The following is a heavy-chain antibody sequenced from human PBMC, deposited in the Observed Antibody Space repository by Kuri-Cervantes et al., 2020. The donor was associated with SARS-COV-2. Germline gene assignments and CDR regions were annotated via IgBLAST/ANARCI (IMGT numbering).Heavy chain of an antibody. CDR1: GGSISSYY. V-gene: IGHV4-59*08. CDR2: IYYSGST. CDR3: ARTSGYSSSWSLYYYYYMDV. D-gene: IGHD6-13*01. Sequence: SETLSLTCTVSGGSISSYYWSWIRQPPGKGLEWIGYIYYSGSTNYNPSLKSRVTISVDTSKNQFSLKLSSVTAADTAVYYCARTSGYSSSWSLYYYYYMDVWGKGTTVTVSS. J-gene: IGHJ6*03.